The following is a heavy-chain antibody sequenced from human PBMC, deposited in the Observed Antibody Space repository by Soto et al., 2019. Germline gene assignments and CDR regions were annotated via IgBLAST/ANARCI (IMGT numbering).Heavy chain of an antibody. CDR2: IKGDETST. V-gene: IGHV3-74*01. CDR1: GFTFSNYW. D-gene: IGHD5-12*01. CDR3: TRGVSGYEGFDN. J-gene: IGHJ4*02. Sequence: EVQLVESGGGPAQFGGSLRLSCAASGFTFSNYWMHWVRQVPGKGLVWVSRIKGDETSTGYADSVKGRFTIFRDNVKNPLYLRMKSLRTAGTAVYYCTRGVSGYEGFDNRGQGTLVSVSS.